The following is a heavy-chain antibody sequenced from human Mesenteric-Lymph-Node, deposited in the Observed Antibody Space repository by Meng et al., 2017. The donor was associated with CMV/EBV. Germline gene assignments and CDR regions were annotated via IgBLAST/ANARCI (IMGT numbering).Heavy chain of an antibody. CDR2: ISSSSSYI. Sequence: GGSLRLSCAASGFTFSSYSMNWVRQAPGKGLEWVSSISSSSSYIYYADSVKGRFTISRDNSKNTLYLQMNSLRAEDTAVYYCAKGYGSGSYYALSNWFDPWGQGTLVTVSS. J-gene: IGHJ5*02. V-gene: IGHV3-21*04. D-gene: IGHD3-10*01. CDR3: AKGYGSGSYYALSNWFDP. CDR1: GFTFSSYS.